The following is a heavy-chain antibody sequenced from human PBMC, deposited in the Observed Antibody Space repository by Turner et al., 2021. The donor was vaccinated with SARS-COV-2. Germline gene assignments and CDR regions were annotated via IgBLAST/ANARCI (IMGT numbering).Heavy chain of an antibody. CDR3: ARIYHQDTSGVDF. V-gene: IGHV4-39*01. CDR1: GVSITSTNFF. J-gene: IGHJ4*02. Sequence: LQESGPGLVTPSETLSLICTVSGVSITSTNFFLGWIRQSPGKGLEWMGTFSYSGSTFYNPSFKGRVTMSADPSKRKFFLRLTSVTAADTAVYYGARIYHQDTSGVDFWGKGTQVTVSS. CDR2: FSYSGST. D-gene: IGHD2-8*01.